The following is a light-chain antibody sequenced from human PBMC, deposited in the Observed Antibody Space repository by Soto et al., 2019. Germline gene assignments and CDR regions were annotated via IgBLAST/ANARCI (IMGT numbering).Light chain of an antibody. V-gene: IGKV3-20*01. CDR1: QSVSSSY. J-gene: IGKJ1*01. Sequence: EVVLTQSPGTLSLSPGERATLSCRASQSVSSSYLAWYQQKPGQAPRLLIDGTSSRATGIPDRFSGSGSGTDFTLTISRLEPEEFAVYYCQQYGSSSWTFGQGTKVEIK. CDR2: GTS. CDR3: QQYGSSSWT.